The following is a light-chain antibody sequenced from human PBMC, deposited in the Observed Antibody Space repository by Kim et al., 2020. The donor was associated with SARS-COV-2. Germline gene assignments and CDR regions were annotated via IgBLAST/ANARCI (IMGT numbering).Light chain of an antibody. J-gene: IGKJ2*01. Sequence: LSPGEAANFSSRAGLNVTSNYLAWYQQKPGQAPRRLIYGALSRATGIPARFRGSGFGTDFTLTISRLEPEDSAVYHCHQYGSPPPSFGQGTKLEI. V-gene: IGKV3-20*01. CDR3: HQYGSPPPS. CDR2: GAL. CDR1: LNVTSNY.